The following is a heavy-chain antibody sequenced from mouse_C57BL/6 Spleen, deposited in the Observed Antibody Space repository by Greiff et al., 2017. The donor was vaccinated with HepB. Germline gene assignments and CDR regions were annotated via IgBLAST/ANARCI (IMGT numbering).Heavy chain of an antibody. V-gene: IGHV1-9*01. CDR1: GYTFTGYW. D-gene: IGHD2-5*01. CDR2: FLPGSGST. J-gene: IGHJ3*01. CDR3: ARCIDSNYPWFAY. Sequence: VKLVESGAELMKPGASVKLSCKATGYTFTGYWIEWVMQRPGRGLEWIGEFLPGSGSTNYNAKFKSKATFTADTSSNTTYMQLSNLTTEDSDIYYCARCIDSNYPWFAYWGQGTLVTVSA.